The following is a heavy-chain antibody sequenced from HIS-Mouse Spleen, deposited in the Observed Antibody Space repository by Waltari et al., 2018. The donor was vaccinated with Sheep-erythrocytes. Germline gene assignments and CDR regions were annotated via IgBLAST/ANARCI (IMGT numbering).Heavy chain of an antibody. CDR1: GFTFSSYS. CDR2: ISSSSSYI. V-gene: IGHV3-21*01. Sequence: EVQLVESGGGLVKPGGSLRLSCAASGFTFSSYSMNWVRQAPGKGLEWVSSISSSSSYIYYADSVKGRFTISRDNAKNSLYLQMNIRRAEDTAVYYCARVASGATFDYWGQGTLVTVSS. D-gene: IGHD1-26*01. J-gene: IGHJ4*02. CDR3: ARVASGATFDY.